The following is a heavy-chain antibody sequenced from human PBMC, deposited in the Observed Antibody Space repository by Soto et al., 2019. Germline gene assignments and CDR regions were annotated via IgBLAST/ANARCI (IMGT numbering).Heavy chain of an antibody. J-gene: IGHJ4*02. V-gene: IGHV3-30-3*01. Sequence: QVQLVESGGGVVQPGRSLRLSCAASGFTFSSYAMHWVRQAPGKGLEWVAVISYDGSNKYYADSVKGRFTIYRDNSKNTLYLQMNSLRAEDTAVYYCARGSPRRVQATAIPGFDYWGQGTLVT. D-gene: IGHD2-2*02. CDR1: GFTFSSYA. CDR3: ARGSPRRVQATAIPGFDY. CDR2: ISYDGSNK.